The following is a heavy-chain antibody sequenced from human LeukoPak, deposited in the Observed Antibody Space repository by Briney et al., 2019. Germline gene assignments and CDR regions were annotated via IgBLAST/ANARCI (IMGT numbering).Heavy chain of an antibody. D-gene: IGHD2-2*01. J-gene: IGHJ4*02. CDR2: IKLDGGEK. V-gene: IGHV3-7*01. CDR1: GFSFSNYW. Sequence: GSLRLSCAASGFSFSNYWMTWVRQAPGKGLEWVANIKLDGGEKYYVESVKGRFTISRDNAKNSLYLQMNSLRVEDTAEYYCARRRCSSTSCFFDYWGQGTLVTVSS. CDR3: ARRRCSSTSCFFDY.